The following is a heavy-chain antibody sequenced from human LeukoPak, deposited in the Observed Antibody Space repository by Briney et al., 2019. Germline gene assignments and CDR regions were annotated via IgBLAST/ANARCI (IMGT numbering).Heavy chain of an antibody. D-gene: IGHD3-9*01. CDR1: GGSISSSNW. J-gene: IGHJ4*02. V-gene: IGHV4-4*02. Sequence: PSGTLSLTCAVSGGSISSSNWWSWVRQPPGKGLEWIGEINHSGSTNYNPSLKSRVTISVDTSKNQFSLKLSSVTAADTAVYYCATRRQDILTGYYKLDYWGQGTLVTVSS. CDR3: ATRRQDILTGYYKLDY. CDR2: INHSGST.